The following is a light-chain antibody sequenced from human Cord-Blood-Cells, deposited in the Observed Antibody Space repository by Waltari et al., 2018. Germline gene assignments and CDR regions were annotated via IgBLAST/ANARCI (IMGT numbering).Light chain of an antibody. CDR2: CNS. Sequence: SLLTQPPSVSVAPGHRVTIPCTGSSSDIGACSHGHWYQQPPAAAPKLLIYCNSNRPSGVLDRFSGSKSGTSASLAITGLQAEDEADYYCQSYDSSLSGYVFGTGTKVTVL. V-gene: IGLV1-40*01. J-gene: IGLJ1*01. CDR3: QSYDSSLSGYV. CDR1: SSDIGACSH.